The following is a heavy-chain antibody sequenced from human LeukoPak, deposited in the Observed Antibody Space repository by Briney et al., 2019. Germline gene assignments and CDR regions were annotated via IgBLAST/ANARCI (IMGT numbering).Heavy chain of an antibody. D-gene: IGHD3-22*01. CDR2: ISSSSSTI. J-gene: IGHJ3*02. CDR3: ARDYYNCSGPEAFDI. V-gene: IGHV3-48*01. Sequence: GGSLRLSCAASGFTFSSYSMNWVRQAPGKGLEWVSYISSSSSTIYYADSVKGRFTISRDNAKNSLYLQMNSLRAEDTAVYYCARDYYNCSGPEAFDIWGQGTMVTVSS. CDR1: GFTFSSYS.